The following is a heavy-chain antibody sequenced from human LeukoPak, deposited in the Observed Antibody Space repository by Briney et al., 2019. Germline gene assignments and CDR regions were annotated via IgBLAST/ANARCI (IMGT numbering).Heavy chain of an antibody. D-gene: IGHD6-19*01. V-gene: IGHV3-74*01. J-gene: IGHJ4*02. CDR3: ATTQWLAPPPDS. CDR2: INTDGAVT. Sequence: PGGSLRLSCAASVFTFSKYWMLCVRQAPGKGLESVSRINTDGAVTTYADSVKGRFTVSRDNADNTMFLQMNSVRDEDTAVYYCATTQWLAPPPDSWGQGTPVTVSS. CDR1: VFTFSKYW.